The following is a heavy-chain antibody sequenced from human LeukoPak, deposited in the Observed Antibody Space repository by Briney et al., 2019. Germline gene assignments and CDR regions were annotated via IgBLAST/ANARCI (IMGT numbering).Heavy chain of an antibody. D-gene: IGHD1-26*01. J-gene: IGHJ4*02. CDR3: TTVNPHSGSYRRRDY. V-gene: IGHV3-15*01. CDR1: GFTFSNAW. Sequence: GGSLRLSCAASGFTFSNAWMSWVRQAPGKGLEWVGRIKSKTDGGTTDYAAPVKGRFTISRDDSKNTLYLQMNSLKTEDTAVYYCTTVNPHSGSYRRRDYWGQGTLVTVSS. CDR2: IKSKTDGGTT.